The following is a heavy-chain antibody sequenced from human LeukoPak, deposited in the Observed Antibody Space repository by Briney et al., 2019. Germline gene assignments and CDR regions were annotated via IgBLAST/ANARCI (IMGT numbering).Heavy chain of an antibody. V-gene: IGHV4-4*07. Sequence: SETLSLTCNVFGGSISGYYWSWIRQPAGKGLEWIGRLYGSATIKYNPSLRSRLSLSGDTSKNQFSLKLSSVTAADTAVYYCAREASLASAAGLDVWGQGTMVTVSS. CDR2: LYGSATI. CDR3: AREASLASAAGLDV. D-gene: IGHD5-12*01. CDR1: GGSISGYY. J-gene: IGHJ6*02.